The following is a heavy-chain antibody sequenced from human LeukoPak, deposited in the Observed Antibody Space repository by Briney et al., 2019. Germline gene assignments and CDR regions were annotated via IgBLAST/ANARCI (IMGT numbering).Heavy chain of an antibody. D-gene: IGHD1-26*01. Sequence: GGTLRLSCAASGFAFINYGMSWVRQAPGKGLEWVSAISGSGGNTYYADSVKGRFTISRDNSKNTLYLQMSSLRAEDTALYYCAKDQAGAILHFDYWGQGTLVSASS. CDR3: AKDQAGAILHFDY. CDR1: GFAFINYG. V-gene: IGHV3-23*01. CDR2: ISGSGGNT. J-gene: IGHJ4*02.